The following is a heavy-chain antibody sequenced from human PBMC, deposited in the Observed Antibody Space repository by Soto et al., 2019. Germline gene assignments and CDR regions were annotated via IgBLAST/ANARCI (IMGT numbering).Heavy chain of an antibody. J-gene: IGHJ1*01. V-gene: IGHV3-7*01. CDR2: INDDGSEK. Sequence: GGSLRLSCVASGFTFKNYWMSWVRQSPGKGLEWVANINDDGSEKYYLDSVRGRFTISRDNAKKSLFLQMNSLTTEDTAVYFCARELIVGPAEYFQDWGQGTLVTVSS. CDR3: ARELIVGPAEYFQD. D-gene: IGHD1-26*01. CDR1: GFTFKNYW.